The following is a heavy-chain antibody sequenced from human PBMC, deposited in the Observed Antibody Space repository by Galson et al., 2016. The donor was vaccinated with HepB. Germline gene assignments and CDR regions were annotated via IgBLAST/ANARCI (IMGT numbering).Heavy chain of an antibody. CDR3: AKSKVNSGGYWIFDF. D-gene: IGHD1-26*01. Sequence: SETLSLTCGVSGVSISNSNSYWGWIRQPPGKGLQWIGTVYFSGTTYYSPSLKGRVTMSIDSAKDQFSLKLTSVTAADTAIYSCAKSKVNSGGYWIFDFWGQGALITVSS. CDR1: GVSISNSNSY. V-gene: IGHV4-39*07. CDR2: VYFSGTT. J-gene: IGHJ4*02.